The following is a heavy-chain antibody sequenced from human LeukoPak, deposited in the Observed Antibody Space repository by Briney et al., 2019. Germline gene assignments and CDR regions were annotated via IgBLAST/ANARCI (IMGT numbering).Heavy chain of an antibody. Sequence: ASVKVSCKSSGYTFTGYQMHWVRQAPGQGLEWMGGINANSGGTNTAQKFQGRVTMTRDTSKTTAYMELSGLRSDDTAVYYCARGEDLGVAMDYYYGLDVWGQGTTVTVSS. CDR3: ARGEDLGVAMDYYYGLDV. CDR2: INANSGGT. V-gene: IGHV1-2*02. CDR1: GYTFTGYQ. D-gene: IGHD2-8*01. J-gene: IGHJ6*02.